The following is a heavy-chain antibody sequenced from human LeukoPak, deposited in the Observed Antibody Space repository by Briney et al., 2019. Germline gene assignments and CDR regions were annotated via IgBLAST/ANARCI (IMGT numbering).Heavy chain of an antibody. CDR2: IYYSGST. J-gene: IGHJ4*02. CDR1: GGSIGSSSYY. D-gene: IGHD6-13*01. CDR3: ARAIAAAFDY. Sequence: KPSETLSLTCTVSGGSIGSSSYYWGWIRQPPGKGLEWIGSIYYSGSTYYNPSLKSRVTISVDTSKNQFSLKLSSVTAADTAVYYCARAIAAAFDYWGQGTLVTVSS. V-gene: IGHV4-39*01.